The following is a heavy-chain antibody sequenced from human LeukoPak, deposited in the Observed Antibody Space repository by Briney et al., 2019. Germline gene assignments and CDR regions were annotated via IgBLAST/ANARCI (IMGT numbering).Heavy chain of an antibody. D-gene: IGHD6-13*01. CDR3: ARGTAAVLYYYYYMDV. CDR2: ISSSSSTI. V-gene: IGHV3-48*01. Sequence: GGSLRLSCAASGFTFSSYSMNWVRQAPGKGLEWVSYISSSSSTIYYADSVKGRFTISRDNAKNSLYLQMNSLRAEDTAVYYCARGTAAVLYYYYYMDVWGKGTTVTVSS. J-gene: IGHJ6*03. CDR1: GFTFSSYS.